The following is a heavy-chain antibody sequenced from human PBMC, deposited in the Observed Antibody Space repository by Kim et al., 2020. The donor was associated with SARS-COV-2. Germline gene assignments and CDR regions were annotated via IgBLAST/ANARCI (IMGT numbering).Heavy chain of an antibody. D-gene: IGHD3-3*01. J-gene: IGHJ4*02. CDR3: ARGGAVLRFVEWLSSYFDY. Sequence: ASVKVSCKASGYTFPNYAMHWVRPAPGQRLEWMGWSNAGSGNTEYSQKFQGRLIITRDTSASTVYMELSSLRSEDRAVYYCARGGAVLRFVEWLSSYFDYWDQGTLVTVSS. V-gene: IGHV1-3*01. CDR2: SNAGSGNT. CDR1: GYTFPNYA.